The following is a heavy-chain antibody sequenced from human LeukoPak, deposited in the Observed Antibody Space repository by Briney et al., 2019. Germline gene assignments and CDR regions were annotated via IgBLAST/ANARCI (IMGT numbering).Heavy chain of an antibody. CDR3: ARGDPLSSPDHSNYYYYYYMDV. CDR1: GGSISSYY. Sequence: SETLSLTCTVSGGSISSYYWSWIRQPPGKGLEWIGYIYTSGSTNYNPSLKSRVTISVDTSKNQFSLKLSSVTAADTAVYYCARGDPLSSPDHSNYYYYYYMDVWGKGTTVTVSS. V-gene: IGHV4-4*09. D-gene: IGHD4-11*01. J-gene: IGHJ6*03. CDR2: IYTSGST.